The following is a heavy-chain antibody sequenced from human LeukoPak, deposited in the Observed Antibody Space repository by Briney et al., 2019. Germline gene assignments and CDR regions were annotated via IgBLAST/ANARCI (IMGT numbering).Heavy chain of an antibody. J-gene: IGHJ1*01. D-gene: IGHD6-6*01. CDR2: IIPIFGTA. V-gene: IGHV1-69*05. CDR1: GGTFSSYA. Sequence: ASVTVSCKASGGTFSSYAISWVRQAPGQGLEWMGGIIPIFGTANYAQKFQGRVTITTDESTSTAYMELSSLRSEDTAVYYCARGAPEYSSSTHFQHWGQGTLVTVSS. CDR3: ARGAPEYSSSTHFQH.